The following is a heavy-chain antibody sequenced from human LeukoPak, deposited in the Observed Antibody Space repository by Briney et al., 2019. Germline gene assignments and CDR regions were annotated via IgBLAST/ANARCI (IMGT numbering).Heavy chain of an antibody. J-gene: IGHJ4*02. V-gene: IGHV3-23*01. CDR2: INGGGGST. D-gene: IGHD3-3*01. Sequence: GGSLRLSCATSGFTFSSYTMSWVRQAPGKGLEWVSAINGGGGSTYYADSVKGRFTISRDNSKNTLYLQMNSLRAEDTAVYYCAKGSYDFWSGYYLKGGFDYWGQGTLVTVSS. CDR1: GFTFSSYT. CDR3: AKGSYDFWSGYYLKGGFDY.